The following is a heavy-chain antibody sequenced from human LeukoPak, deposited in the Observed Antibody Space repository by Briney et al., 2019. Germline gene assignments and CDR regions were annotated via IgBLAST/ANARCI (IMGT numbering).Heavy chain of an antibody. D-gene: IGHD2-8*02. V-gene: IGHV3-74*01. Sequence: GGSLRLSCAASGFTFSSHWVHWVRQAPGKGLVWVSHINNDGRGTRYADSVKGRFTISRDNAKNTVYLQMNSLRAEDTAVYYCARDSNTDWYFDLWGRGTLVTVSS. CDR3: ARDSNTDWYFDL. CDR2: INNDGRGT. CDR1: GFTFSSHW. J-gene: IGHJ2*01.